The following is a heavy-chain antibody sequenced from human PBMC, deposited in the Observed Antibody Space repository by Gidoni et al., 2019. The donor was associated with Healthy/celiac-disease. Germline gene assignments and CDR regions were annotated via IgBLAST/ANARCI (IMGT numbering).Heavy chain of an antibody. CDR2: ISSRGSTI. CDR1: GFTFSDYY. D-gene: IGHD2-15*01. V-gene: IGHV3-11*01. Sequence: QVQLVESGGGLVKPGGSLRLSCAASGFTFSDYYMSWIRQAPGKGLDGVSYISSRGSTIYYADSVKGRFTISRDNAKNSLYLQMNSLRAEDTAVYYCARDVDCSGGSCYSDDWFDPWGQGTLVTVSS. J-gene: IGHJ5*02. CDR3: ARDVDCSGGSCYSDDWFDP.